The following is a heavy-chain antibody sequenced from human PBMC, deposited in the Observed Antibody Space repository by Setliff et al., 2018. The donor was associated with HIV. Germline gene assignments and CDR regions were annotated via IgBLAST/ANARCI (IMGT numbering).Heavy chain of an antibody. Sequence: SETLSLTCTVSGGSISGSVWSWIRQPPGKGPEFVGYIYYMGRTTYNPSLKSRLTISVDKSKSQFSLKLSSVTAADTAVYYCARVGDFYDTSGYYSVLDAFDIWGQGTMVTVSS. V-gene: IGHV4-59*12. CDR2: IYYMGRT. J-gene: IGHJ3*02. D-gene: IGHD3-22*01. CDR1: GGSISGSV. CDR3: ARVGDFYDTSGYYSVLDAFDI.